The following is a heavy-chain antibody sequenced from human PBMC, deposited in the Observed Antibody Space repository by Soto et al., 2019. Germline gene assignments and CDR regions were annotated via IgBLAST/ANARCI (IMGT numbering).Heavy chain of an antibody. Sequence: ASVKVSCTASGYTFTSYGIIWVRQAPGQGLEWMGWISAYNGNTNYAQKLQGRVTMTTDTSTSTAYMELRSLRPDDTAVYYCARRGYSYGFYSHWGQGTLVTVSS. CDR1: GYTFTSYG. CDR2: ISAYNGNT. D-gene: IGHD5-18*01. CDR3: ARRGYSYGFYSH. J-gene: IGHJ4*02. V-gene: IGHV1-18*01.